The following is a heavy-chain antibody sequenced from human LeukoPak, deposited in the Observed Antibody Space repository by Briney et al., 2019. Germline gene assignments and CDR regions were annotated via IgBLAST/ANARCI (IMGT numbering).Heavy chain of an antibody. CDR3: ARAGGLYYDFWSGYYTD. J-gene: IGHJ4*02. Sequence: GGSLRLSCAASGFTFSSYSMNWVRQAPGKGLEWVSSISSSSSYIYYADSVKGRFTISRDNAKNSLYLQMNGLRAEDTAVYYCARAGGLYYDFWSGYYTDWGQGTLVTVSP. CDR1: GFTFSSYS. D-gene: IGHD3-3*01. CDR2: ISSSSSYI. V-gene: IGHV3-21*01.